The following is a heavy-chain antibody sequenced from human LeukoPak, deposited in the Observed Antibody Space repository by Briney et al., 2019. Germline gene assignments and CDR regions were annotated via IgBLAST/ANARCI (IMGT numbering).Heavy chain of an antibody. Sequence: ASVKVSCKASGYTCTSYDINWVRQAPGQGLEWMGCMNPNSGNTGYAQKFQGRVTMTRNTSISTAYMELSSLRSEDTAVYYCARVTRYCSGGSCDHDAFDIWGQGTMVTVSS. CDR1: GYTCTSYD. J-gene: IGHJ3*02. CDR3: ARVTRYCSGGSCDHDAFDI. CDR2: MNPNSGNT. D-gene: IGHD2-15*01. V-gene: IGHV1-8*01.